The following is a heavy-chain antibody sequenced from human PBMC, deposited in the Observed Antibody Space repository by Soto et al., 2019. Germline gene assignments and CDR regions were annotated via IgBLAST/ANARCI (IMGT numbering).Heavy chain of an antibody. CDR3: TRDLFSYDYSGILWFDP. CDR2: IRSKGHNYAT. D-gene: IGHD3-16*01. V-gene: IGHV3-73*01. J-gene: IGHJ5*02. CDR1: VFAFSGSA. Sequence: GGSLRLSCAASVFAFSGSAMYWVRQASGKGPEWVGRIRSKGHNYATEYAASVKGRFTISRDDSKNTAYLQMNSLQTEDTAVYYCTRDLFSYDYSGILWFDPWGQGTLVTVSS.